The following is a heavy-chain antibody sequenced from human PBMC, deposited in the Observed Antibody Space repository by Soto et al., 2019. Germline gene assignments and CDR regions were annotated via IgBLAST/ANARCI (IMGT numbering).Heavy chain of an antibody. Sequence: GSLRLSCAASGCIFSDYYISWIRQAPGRGLEWVSYISKSGTYTNYADSVKGRFTISRDNAKNTLYLQMNSLRAEDTAVYYCAKGLLIMVRKVIIPPQYYYGMDVWGQGTTVTVSS. D-gene: IGHD3-10*01. CDR2: ISKSGTYT. J-gene: IGHJ6*02. CDR3: AKGLLIMVRKVIIPPQYYYGMDV. CDR1: GCIFSDYY. V-gene: IGHV3-11*05.